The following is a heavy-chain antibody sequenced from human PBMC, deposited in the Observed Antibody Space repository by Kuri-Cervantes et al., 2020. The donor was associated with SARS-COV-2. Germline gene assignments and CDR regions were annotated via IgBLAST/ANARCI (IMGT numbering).Heavy chain of an antibody. CDR1: GYTFTSYA. D-gene: IGHD2-2*01. CDR2: INAGNGDT. Sequence: ASVKVSCKASGYTFTSYAMHWVRQAPGQRLEWMGWINAGNGDTRYSQKFRGRVTITRDTSASTAYMDLSSLRSEDTALCYCARDLPYCSRASCSRFDYWGQGTLVTVSS. CDR3: ARDLPYCSRASCSRFDY. V-gene: IGHV1-3*01. J-gene: IGHJ4*02.